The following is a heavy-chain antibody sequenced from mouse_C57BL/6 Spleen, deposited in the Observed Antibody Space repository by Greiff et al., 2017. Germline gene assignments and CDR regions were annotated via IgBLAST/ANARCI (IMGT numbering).Heavy chain of an antibody. CDR2: ISGGGGNT. J-gene: IGHJ2*01. CDR3: ARRILRSYYFDY. V-gene: IGHV5-9*01. D-gene: IGHD1-1*01. Sequence: EVKVVESGGGLVKPGGSLKLSCAASGFTFSSYTMSWVRQTPGKRLEWVATISGGGGNTYYPDSVKGRFTISRDKAKNTLYLQMSSLRSEDTALYYCARRILRSYYFDYWGQGTTLTVSS. CDR1: GFTFSSYT.